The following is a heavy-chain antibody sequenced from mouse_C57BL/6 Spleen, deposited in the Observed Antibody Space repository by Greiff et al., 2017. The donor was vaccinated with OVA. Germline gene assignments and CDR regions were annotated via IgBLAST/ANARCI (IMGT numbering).Heavy chain of an antibody. CDR3: ARVYDYDEGYYAMDY. V-gene: IGHV5-17*01. D-gene: IGHD2-4*01. CDR1: GFTFSDYG. J-gene: IGHJ4*01. CDR2: ISSGSSTI. Sequence: DVKLVESGGGLVKPGGSLKLSCAASGFTFSDYGMHWVRQAPEKGLEWVAYISSGSSTIYYADTVKGRFTISRDNAKNTLFLQMTSLRSEDTAMYYCARVYDYDEGYYAMDYWGQGTSVTVSS.